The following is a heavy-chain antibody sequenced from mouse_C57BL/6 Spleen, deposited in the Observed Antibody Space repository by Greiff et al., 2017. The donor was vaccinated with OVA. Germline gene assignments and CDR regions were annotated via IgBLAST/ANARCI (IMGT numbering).Heavy chain of an antibody. D-gene: IGHD1-1*01. J-gene: IGHJ2*01. V-gene: IGHV1-39*01. Sequence: VQLKESGPELVKPGASVKISCKASGYSFTDYNMNWVKQSNGKSLEWIGVINPNYGTTSYNQKFKGKATLTVDTSSSTAYMQLSSLTSEDSAVYYCARGLLRSYFDYWGQGTTLTVSS. CDR1: GYSFTDYN. CDR3: ARGLLRSYFDY. CDR2: INPNYGTT.